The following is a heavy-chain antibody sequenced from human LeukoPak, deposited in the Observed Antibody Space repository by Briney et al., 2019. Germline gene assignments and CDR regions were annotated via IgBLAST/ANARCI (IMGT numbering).Heavy chain of an antibody. D-gene: IGHD2-21*02. V-gene: IGHV4-61*01. CDR1: GGSVSSGSYY. J-gene: IGHJ4*02. CDR2: IYYSGSS. CDR3: ARGHCGGDCYPDY. Sequence: SETLSLTCTVSGGSVSSGSYYWSWIRQPPGKGLEWIGYIYYSGSSNYNPYLKSRVTISVDTSKNQFSLKLSSVTAADTAVYYCARGHCGGDCYPDYWGQGTLVTVSS.